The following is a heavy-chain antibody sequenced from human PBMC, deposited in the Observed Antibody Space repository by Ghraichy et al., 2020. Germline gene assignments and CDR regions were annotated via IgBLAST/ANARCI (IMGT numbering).Heavy chain of an antibody. CDR1: GFTFSRSS. Sequence: GESLRLSCTASGFTFSRSSMNWVRQAPGKGLEWVSSISSSNSFIYYADSVKGRFTISRDNAKNSLYLQMNSLRAEDTAVYYCARDPPRGVVILPAPGAFDIWGQGTKVTVSS. CDR2: ISSSNSFI. J-gene: IGHJ3*02. D-gene: IGHD3-10*01. CDR3: ARDPPRGVVILPAPGAFDI. V-gene: IGHV3-21*01.